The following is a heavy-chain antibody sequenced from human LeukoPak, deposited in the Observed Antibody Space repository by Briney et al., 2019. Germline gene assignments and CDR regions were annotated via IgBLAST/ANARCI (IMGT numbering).Heavy chain of an antibody. V-gene: IGHV3-7*05. CDR1: GFTFSDYT. D-gene: IGHD3-16*01. CDR3: ARDATPPGIIFDH. Sequence: GGSLRLSCATSGFTFSDYTMNWVRQAPGKGLEWVANINQDGSEKWYVDSVKGRFTISRDNAKNSVFLQMNSLRAEDTAVYYCARDATPPGIIFDHWGQGTLVTVSS. CDR2: INQDGSEK. J-gene: IGHJ4*02.